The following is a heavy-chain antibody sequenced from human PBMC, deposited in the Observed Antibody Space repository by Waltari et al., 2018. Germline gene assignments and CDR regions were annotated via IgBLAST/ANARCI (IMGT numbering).Heavy chain of an antibody. V-gene: IGHV3-53*01. D-gene: IGHD6-6*01. CDR2: IYSTGGT. Sequence: EVQLVESGGGLIQPGGSLRLSCAASGVTVSNNHMSWVRQAPGKGLEWVSLIYSTGGTSYADSVKGRFTISRDNSKNTLYLQMNSLRVEDTAVYYCATRMVLAARNWGQGTLVTVSS. J-gene: IGHJ4*02. CDR3: ATRMVLAARN. CDR1: GVTVSNNH.